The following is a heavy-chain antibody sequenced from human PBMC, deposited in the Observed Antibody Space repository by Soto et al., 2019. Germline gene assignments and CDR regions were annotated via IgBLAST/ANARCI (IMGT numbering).Heavy chain of an antibody. CDR2: ISAYNGNT. J-gene: IGHJ3*02. CDR3: ARDRYSSPNLVLEDAFDI. CDR1: GYTFTSYG. Sequence: ASVKVSCKASGYTFTSYGISWVRQAPGQGLEWMGWISAYNGNTNYAQKLQGRVTMTTDTSTSTAYMELRSLRSDDTAVYYCARDRYSSPNLVLEDAFDIWGQGTMVTVSS. V-gene: IGHV1-18*01. D-gene: IGHD6-13*01.